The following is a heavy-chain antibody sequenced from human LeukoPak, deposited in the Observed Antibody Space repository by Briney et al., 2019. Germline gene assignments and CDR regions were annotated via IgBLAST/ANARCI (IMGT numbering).Heavy chain of an antibody. J-gene: IGHJ3*02. CDR1: GDSISSYF. D-gene: IGHD1-26*01. Sequence: SETLSLTCTVSGDSISSYFWSWIRQPAGKGLEWIGRISTSGTTNYNASLKSRLTMSLDTSKHQFSRNLTSVTAADTAVYYCAREVGSTGRALDIWGQGTMVTVSS. V-gene: IGHV4-4*07. CDR2: ISTSGTT. CDR3: AREVGSTGRALDI.